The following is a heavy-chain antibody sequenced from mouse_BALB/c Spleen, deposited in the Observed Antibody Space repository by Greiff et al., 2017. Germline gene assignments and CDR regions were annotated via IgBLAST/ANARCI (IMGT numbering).Heavy chain of an antibody. D-gene: IGHD4-1*01. V-gene: IGHV5-17*02. CDR3: ARGELTGTSWFAY. CDR1: GFTFSSFG. Sequence: DVKLVESGGGLVQPGGSRKLSCAASGFTFSSFGMHWVRQAPEKGLEWVAYISSGSSTIYYADTVKGRFTISRDNPKNTLFLQMTSLRSEDTAMYYCARGELTGTSWFAYWGQGTLVTVSA. CDR2: ISSGSSTI. J-gene: IGHJ3*01.